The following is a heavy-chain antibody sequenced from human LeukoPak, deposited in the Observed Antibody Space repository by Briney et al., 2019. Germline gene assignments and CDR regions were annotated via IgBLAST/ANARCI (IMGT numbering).Heavy chain of an antibody. V-gene: IGHV1-8*01. CDR1: GYTFTSYD. Sequence: ASVKVSCKASGYTFTSYDINWVRQATGQGLEWMGWMNPNSGNTGYAQKFQGRVTMTRNTSISTAYVELSSLRSEDTAVYYCARGLRFLEWLLYPYYYYGMDVWGQGTTVTVSS. CDR3: ARGLRFLEWLLYPYYYYGMDV. CDR2: MNPNSGNT. J-gene: IGHJ6*02. D-gene: IGHD3-3*01.